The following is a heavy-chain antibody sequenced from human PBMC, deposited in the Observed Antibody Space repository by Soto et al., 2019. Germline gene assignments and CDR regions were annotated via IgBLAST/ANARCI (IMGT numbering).Heavy chain of an antibody. CDR1: GGTFNSHT. CDR3: ARDERGYNYVSDYGLDV. Sequence: QVQLVQSGAELKKPGSSVKVSCEASGGTFNSHTIIAWVRQAPGQGPEWMGRIIPTLDIVDYAQKFQDRDTITADRPTKTAFMELRSLVSEDTAVYYCARDERGYNYVSDYGLDVWGQGTMVTVS. V-gene: IGHV1-69*08. D-gene: IGHD5-18*01. CDR2: IIPTLDIV. J-gene: IGHJ6*02.